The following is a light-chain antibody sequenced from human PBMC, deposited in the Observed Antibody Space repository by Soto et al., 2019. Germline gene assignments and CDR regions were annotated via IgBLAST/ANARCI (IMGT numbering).Light chain of an antibody. CDR3: QQYNSYPET. J-gene: IGKJ1*01. Sequence: DIQMTQSPSTLSASVGDRVTITCRASQTINNWLAWYQQKPGKAPKLLIYKASSLETGVPSRFSGSGSGTEFTLTISSLQPDDFATYYCQQYNSYPETFGQGTKVEIK. CDR2: KAS. CDR1: QTINNW. V-gene: IGKV1-5*03.